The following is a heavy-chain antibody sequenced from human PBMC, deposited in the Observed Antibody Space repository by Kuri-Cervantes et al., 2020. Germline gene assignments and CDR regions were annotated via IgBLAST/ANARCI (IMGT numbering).Heavy chain of an antibody. D-gene: IGHD3-3*01. CDR2: IYYSGST. V-gene: IGHV4-31*03. J-gene: IGHJ5*02. CDR3: ARYLIGYDFWSGYYTAGYWFDP. Sequence: SETLSLTCTVSGGSISSGGYYWSWIRQHPGTGLEWIGYIYYSGSTYYNPSLKSRVTISVDTSKNQFSLKLSSVTAADTAVYYCARYLIGYDFWSGYYTAGYWFDPWGQGTLVTVSS. CDR1: GGSISSGGYY.